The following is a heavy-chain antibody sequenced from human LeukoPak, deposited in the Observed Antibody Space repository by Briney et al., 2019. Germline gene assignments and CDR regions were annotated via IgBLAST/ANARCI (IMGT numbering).Heavy chain of an antibody. V-gene: IGHV3-43*01. CDR3: AKGDASGYGGDY. D-gene: IGHD5-12*01. CDR1: GFTFDDYT. CDR2: ISWDGGST. J-gene: IGHJ4*02. Sequence: GSLRLSCAASGFTFDDYTMHWVRQAPGKGLEWVSLISWDGGSTYYADSVKGRLTISRDNSKNSLYLQMNSLRTEDTALYYCAKGDASGYGGDYWGQGTLVTVSS.